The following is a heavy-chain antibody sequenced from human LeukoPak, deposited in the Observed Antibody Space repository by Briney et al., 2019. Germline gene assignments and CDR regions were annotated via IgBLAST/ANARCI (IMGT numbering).Heavy chain of an antibody. CDR1: GVSFSGYY. CDR3: ARGRYYDSSGYYLPYYFDY. J-gene: IGHJ4*02. D-gene: IGHD3-22*01. V-gene: IGHV4-34*01. Sequence: SETLSLTCAVYGVSFSGYYWSWIRQPPGKGLEWIGEINHSGSTNYNPSLKSRVTMSVDTSKNQFSLKLSSVTAADTAVYYCARGRYYDSSGYYLPYYFDYWGQGTLVTVSS. CDR2: INHSGST.